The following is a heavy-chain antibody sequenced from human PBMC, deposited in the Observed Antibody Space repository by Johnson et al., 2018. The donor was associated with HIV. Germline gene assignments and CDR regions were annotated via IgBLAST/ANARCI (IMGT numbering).Heavy chain of an antibody. D-gene: IGHD3-3*01. CDR1: GFTFSNAW. J-gene: IGHJ3*02. CDR2: IKSKPDGGTT. V-gene: IGHV3-15*01. CDR3: TTYTARITMDLEIKGGAFDI. Sequence: MQLVESGGGLVKPGGSLRLSCAASGFTFSNAWMSWVRQAPGKGLEWIGHIKSKPDGGTTDNVAPVKGRFTFTIDDSTTTLYLQINSLKTEDTAVYYCTTYTARITMDLEIKGGAFDIWGQGAMVTVSS.